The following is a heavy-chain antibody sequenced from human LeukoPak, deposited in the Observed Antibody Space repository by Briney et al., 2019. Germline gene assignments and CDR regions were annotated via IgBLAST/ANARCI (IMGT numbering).Heavy chain of an antibody. J-gene: IGHJ4*02. V-gene: IGHV3-30*18. CDR3: AKGGEGGSHRYFEY. Sequence: GRSLRLSCAASGFTFSSYGMHWVRQAPGKGLVWVTFILYDGSHEYYADSVKGRFTSSRDNSKNTLYLQMNSLRPEDTAVYYCAKGGEGGSHRYFEYWGRGTLVTVSS. D-gene: IGHD1-26*01. CDR2: ILYDGSHE. CDR1: GFTFSSYG.